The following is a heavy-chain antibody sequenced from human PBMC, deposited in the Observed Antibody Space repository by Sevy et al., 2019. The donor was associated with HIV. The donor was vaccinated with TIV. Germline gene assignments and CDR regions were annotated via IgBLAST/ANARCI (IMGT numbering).Heavy chain of an antibody. J-gene: IGHJ4*02. CDR1: GFTFSNTW. Sequence: GGSLRLSCAASGFTFSNTWMSWVRQAPGKGLEWVGRIKSKTDGGTTDYAEPVKGRFTISRDDSKNTLYLQMNSLKTEDTAVYYCTTVTTVTRFDYWGQGTLVTVSS. D-gene: IGHD4-17*01. CDR3: TTVTTVTRFDY. CDR2: IKSKTDGGTT. V-gene: IGHV3-15*01.